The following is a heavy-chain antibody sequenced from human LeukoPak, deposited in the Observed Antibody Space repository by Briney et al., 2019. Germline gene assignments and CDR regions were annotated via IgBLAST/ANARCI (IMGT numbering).Heavy chain of an antibody. D-gene: IGHD3-10*01. CDR3: AREGMVRGVIY. CDR1: GFTFSSYA. J-gene: IGHJ4*02. V-gene: IGHV3-30-3*01. CDR2: ISYDGSNK. Sequence: GGSLRLSCAASGFTFSSYAMHWVRQAPGKGLEWVAVISYDGSNKYYADSVKGRFTISRDNSKNTLYLQMNSLRAEDTAVYYCAREGMVRGVIYWGQGTLVTVSS.